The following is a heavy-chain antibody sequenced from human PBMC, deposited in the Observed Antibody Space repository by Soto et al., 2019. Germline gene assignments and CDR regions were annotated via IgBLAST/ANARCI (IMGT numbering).Heavy chain of an antibody. J-gene: IGHJ6*02. CDR2: MFFSGRT. D-gene: IGHD3-10*01. CDR3: ARVMGGGANSGMDV. Sequence: QVQLQESGPGLVKPSETLSLTCNVSGGSITTKYWNWIRQSPGQGLEWIGYMFFSGRTDYNPALRGRVTISVDTSKNQCSLRLSSVTAADTTVYYGARVMGGGANSGMDVWGQGATVTVSS. V-gene: IGHV4-59*13. CDR1: GGSITTKY.